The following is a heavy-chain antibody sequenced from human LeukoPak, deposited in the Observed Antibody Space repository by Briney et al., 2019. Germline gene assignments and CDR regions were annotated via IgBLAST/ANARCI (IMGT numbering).Heavy chain of an antibody. CDR1: GFTFSSYA. CDR3: AKGGSGGSGSPRLFLYFDY. J-gene: IGHJ4*02. CDR2: ISGSGGST. Sequence: PGGSLRLSCAASGFTFSSYAMSWVRQAPGKGLEWVSAISGSGGSTYYADPVKGRFTISRDNSKNTLYLQMNSLRAEDTAVYYCAKGGSGGSGSPRLFLYFDYWGQGTLVTVSS. V-gene: IGHV3-23*01. D-gene: IGHD3-10*01.